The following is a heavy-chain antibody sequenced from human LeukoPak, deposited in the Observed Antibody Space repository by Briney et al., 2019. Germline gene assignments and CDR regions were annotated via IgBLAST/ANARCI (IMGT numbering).Heavy chain of an antibody. V-gene: IGHV3-21*01. CDR3: ARRGAAAGYDKLDY. CDR2: ISSSSSYI. Sequence: GGSLRLSCAASGFTFSSYSMNWVRQAPGKGLEWVSSISSSSSYIYYADSVKGRFTISRDNAKNSLYLQMNSLRAEDTAVYYCARRGAAAGYDKLDYWGQGTLVTVSS. D-gene: IGHD6-13*01. CDR1: GFTFSSYS. J-gene: IGHJ4*02.